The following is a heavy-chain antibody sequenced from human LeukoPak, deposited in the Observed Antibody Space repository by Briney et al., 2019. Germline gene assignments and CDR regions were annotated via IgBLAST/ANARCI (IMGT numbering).Heavy chain of an antibody. Sequence: GGSLRLSCAASGFTFSSYWMSWVRQAPGKGLEWVANIKQDGSEKYYVDSVKGRFTISRDNAKNSLYLQMNSLRAEDTAVYYCARDSYDSSGYYMGVFDYWGQGTLVTVSS. CDR3: ARDSYDSSGYYMGVFDY. CDR2: IKQDGSEK. CDR1: GFTFSSYW. D-gene: IGHD3-22*01. J-gene: IGHJ4*02. V-gene: IGHV3-7*01.